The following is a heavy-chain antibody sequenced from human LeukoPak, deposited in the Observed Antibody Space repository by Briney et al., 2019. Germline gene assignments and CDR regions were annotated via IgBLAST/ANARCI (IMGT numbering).Heavy chain of an antibody. V-gene: IGHV5-51*01. J-gene: IGHJ4*02. CDR1: GFNFNNYW. Sequence: GESLKISCEASGFNFNNYWVGWVRQMPGKGLEWMGIIYPGDSDTRYSPSFQGQVTISADKSISTAYLQWSSLKASDTAMYYCARHPRYGDYLFDYWGQGTLVTVSS. D-gene: IGHD4-17*01. CDR3: ARHPRYGDYLFDY. CDR2: IYPGDSDT.